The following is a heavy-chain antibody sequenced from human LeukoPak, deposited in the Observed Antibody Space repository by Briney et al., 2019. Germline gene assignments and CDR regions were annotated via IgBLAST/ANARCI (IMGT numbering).Heavy chain of an antibody. V-gene: IGHV1-58*02. CDR2: IVVGSGNT. CDR3: AAHLISYCGGDCYPLGAFDI. CDR1: GFTFTSSA. J-gene: IGHJ3*02. Sequence: SVKVSCKASGFTFTSSAIQWVRQARGQRLEWIGWIVVGSGNTNYAQKFQERVTITRDMSTSTAYMELSSLRSEDTAVYYCAAHLISYCGGDCYPLGAFDIWGQGTMVTVSS. D-gene: IGHD2-21*02.